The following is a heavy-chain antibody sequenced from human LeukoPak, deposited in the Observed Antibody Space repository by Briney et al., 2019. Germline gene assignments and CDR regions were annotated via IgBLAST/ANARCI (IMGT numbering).Heavy chain of an antibody. CDR2: ISYDGSNK. Sequence: GGSLRLSCAASGFTFSSYAMSWVRQAPGKGLEWVAVISYDGSNKYYADSVKGRFTISRDNSKNTLYLQMNSLRAEDTAVYYCAKDQGIYWGQGTLVTVSS. CDR3: AKDQGIY. CDR1: GFTFSSYA. V-gene: IGHV3-30*18. J-gene: IGHJ4*02.